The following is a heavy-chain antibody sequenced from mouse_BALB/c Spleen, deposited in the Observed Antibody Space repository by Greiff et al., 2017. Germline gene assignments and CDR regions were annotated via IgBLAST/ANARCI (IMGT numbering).Heavy chain of an antibody. CDR3: ARGDYYGNYGSFDV. D-gene: IGHD2-1*01. CDR2: ISSGGST. V-gene: IGHV5-6-5*01. J-gene: IGHJ1*01. Sequence: EVQGVESGGGLVKPGGSLKLSCAASGFTFSSYAMSWVRQTPEKRLEWVASISSGGSTYYPDSVKGRFTISRDNARNILYLQMSSLRSEDTAMYYCARGDYYGNYGSFDVWGAGTTVTVSS. CDR1: GFTFSSYA.